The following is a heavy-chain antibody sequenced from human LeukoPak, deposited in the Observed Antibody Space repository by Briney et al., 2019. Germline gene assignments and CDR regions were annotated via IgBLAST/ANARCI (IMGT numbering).Heavy chain of an antibody. V-gene: IGHV4-34*01. CDR3: ARQNSGYFDY. CDR1: GGSFSGYY. Sequence: SEPLSLPCAVYGGSFSGYYWSWIRQPPGKGLEWIGEINHSGSTNYNPSLKSRVTISVDTSKNQFSLKLSSVTAADTAVYYCARQNSGYFDYWGQGTLVTVSS. J-gene: IGHJ4*02. D-gene: IGHD1-26*01. CDR2: INHSGST.